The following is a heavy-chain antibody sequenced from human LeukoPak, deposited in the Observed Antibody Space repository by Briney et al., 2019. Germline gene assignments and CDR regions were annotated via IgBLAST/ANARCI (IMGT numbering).Heavy chain of an antibody. CDR3: ARGLVRITMVRGVKRWFDP. D-gene: IGHD3-10*01. Sequence: SETLSLTCTVSGGSISSYYWSWIRQPPGKGLEWIGYIYYSGSTNYNPSLKSRVTISVDTSKNQFSLKLSSVTAADTAVYYCARGLVRITMVRGVKRWFDPWGQGTLVTVSS. J-gene: IGHJ5*02. CDR2: IYYSGST. V-gene: IGHV4-59*01. CDR1: GGSISSYY.